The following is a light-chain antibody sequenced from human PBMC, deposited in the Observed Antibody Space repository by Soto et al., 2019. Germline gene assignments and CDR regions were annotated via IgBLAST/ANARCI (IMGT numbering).Light chain of an antibody. CDR1: SSDVGNYKY. CDR2: EVS. CDR3: FSYTSSGTYV. Sequence: QSVLTQPPSASGTPGQRVTISCTGTSSDVGNYKYVSWYQQHPGKAPKLMIYEVSNRLSGVSNRFSGSKSGNTASLTISGLQAEDETDYYCFSYTSSGTYVFGTGTKVTVL. J-gene: IGLJ1*01. V-gene: IGLV2-14*01.